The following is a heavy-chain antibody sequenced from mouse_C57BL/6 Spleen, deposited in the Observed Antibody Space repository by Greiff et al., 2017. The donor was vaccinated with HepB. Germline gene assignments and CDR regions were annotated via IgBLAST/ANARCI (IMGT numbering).Heavy chain of an antibody. J-gene: IGHJ4*01. CDR3: ARQGNYHAMDY. CDR1: GFTFSSYG. Sequence: EVKLMESGGDLVKPGGSLKLSCAASGFTFSSYGMSWVRQTPDKRLEWVATISSGGSYTYYPDSVKGRFTISRDNAKNTLYLQMSSLKSEDTAMYYCARQGNYHAMDYWGQGTSVTVSS. D-gene: IGHD2-1*01. CDR2: ISSGGSYT. V-gene: IGHV5-6*01.